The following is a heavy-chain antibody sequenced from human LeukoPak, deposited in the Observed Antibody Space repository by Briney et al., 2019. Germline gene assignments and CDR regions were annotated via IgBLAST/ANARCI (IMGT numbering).Heavy chain of an antibody. CDR3: AREHYFYHMDG. CDR1: GFTFSDYY. V-gene: IGHV3-11*04. CDR2: ISTSGSTI. Sequence: GGSLRLSCAASGFTFSDYYMSWIRQAPGKGLEWVSYISTSGSTINYADSVKGRFTISRDNAENSLYLQMNSLRAEDTAVYYCAREHYFYHMDGWGEGTTVTVSS. J-gene: IGHJ6*03.